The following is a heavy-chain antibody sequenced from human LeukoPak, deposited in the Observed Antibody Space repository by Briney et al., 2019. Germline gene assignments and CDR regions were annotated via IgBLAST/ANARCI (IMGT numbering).Heavy chain of an antibody. CDR1: GFTFSSYG. CDR2: IWYDGSNK. J-gene: IGHJ4*02. CDR3: AKDGRLYGDYGIDY. V-gene: IGHV3-33*06. Sequence: GGSLRLSCAASGFTFSSYGMHWVRQAPGTGLEWVAVIWYDGSNKYYADSVKGRFTISRDNSKNTLYLQMNSLRAEDTAVYYCAKDGRLYGDYGIDYWGQGTLVTVSS. D-gene: IGHD4-17*01.